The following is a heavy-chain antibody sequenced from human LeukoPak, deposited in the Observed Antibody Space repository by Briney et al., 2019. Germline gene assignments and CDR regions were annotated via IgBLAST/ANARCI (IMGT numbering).Heavy chain of an antibody. J-gene: IGHJ4*02. CDR1: GFTFNNYA. V-gene: IGHV3-20*01. CDR2: ICWKGDTT. CDR3: ARHRCSSTTCSFDS. D-gene: IGHD2-2*01. Sequence: GGSLRLSCAASGFTFNNYAMTWVRQTPGKGPEWVSLICWKGDTTAYAESVRGRFTISRDNAKNSLYLHMNSLRPEDTAFYHCARHRCSSTTCSFDSWGQGSLVTVSS.